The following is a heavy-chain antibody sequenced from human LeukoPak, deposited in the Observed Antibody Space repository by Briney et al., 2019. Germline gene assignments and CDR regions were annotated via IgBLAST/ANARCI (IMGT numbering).Heavy chain of an antibody. CDR2: ISNRGNNI. CDR3: ARARSPPPGYYMDV. CDR1: GFTFSDYY. J-gene: IGHJ6*03. D-gene: IGHD1-1*01. Sequence: GGSLRLSCAASGFTFSDYYMGWIRQAPGKGLEWVSYISNRGNNIYYADSVKGRFTISRDNAKNSLYLQMNSLRAEDTAVYYCARARSPPPGYYMDVWGKGTTVTISS. V-gene: IGHV3-11*04.